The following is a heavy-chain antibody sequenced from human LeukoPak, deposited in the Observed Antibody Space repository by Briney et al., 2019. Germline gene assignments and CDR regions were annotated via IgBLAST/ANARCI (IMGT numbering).Heavy chain of an antibody. V-gene: IGHV1-18*01. CDR1: GYTFTSYG. J-gene: IGHJ5*02. Sequence: ASVKVSCKASGYTFTSYGISWVRQPPGQGLEWMGWISAYNGNTNYAQKLQGRVTMTTDTSTSTAYMELRSLRSDDTAVYYCARDVIVGATTGWFDPWGQGTLVTVSS. CDR2: ISAYNGNT. D-gene: IGHD1-26*01. CDR3: ARDVIVGATTGWFDP.